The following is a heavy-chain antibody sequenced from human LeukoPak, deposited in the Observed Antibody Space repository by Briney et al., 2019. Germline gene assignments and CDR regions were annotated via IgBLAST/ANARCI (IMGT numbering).Heavy chain of an antibody. J-gene: IGHJ4*02. D-gene: IGHD5-24*01. CDR1: GGSISSGGYS. V-gene: IGHV4-30-2*01. Sequence: SQTLSLTCAVSGGSISSGGYSWSWIRQPPGKGLEWIGYIYHSGSTYYNPSLKSRVTISVDRSKNQFSLKLSSVTAADTAVYYCARDRSRDGYPGYFDYWGQGTLVTVSS. CDR2: IYHSGST. CDR3: ARDRSRDGYPGYFDY.